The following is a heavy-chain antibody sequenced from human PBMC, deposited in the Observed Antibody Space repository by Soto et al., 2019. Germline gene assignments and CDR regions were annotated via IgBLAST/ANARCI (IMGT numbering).Heavy chain of an antibody. CDR3: ARDLSH. CDR2: INSASTTT. CDR1: RFPFNTYA. Sequence: DVQLVESGGGLVQPGGSLRLSCAASRFPFNTYAMHWVREAPGKGLEWISYINSASTTTFHADSVKGRFTVSRDNAENSLYLQMSSLRHEDTAVYYCARDLSHWGQGTLVTVSS. V-gene: IGHV3-48*02. J-gene: IGHJ4*02.